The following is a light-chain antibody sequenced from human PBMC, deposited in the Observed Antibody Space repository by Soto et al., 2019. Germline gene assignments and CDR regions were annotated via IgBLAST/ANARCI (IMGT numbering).Light chain of an antibody. Sequence: EIVVTQSPGILSVSPGDRATLSCRASQSVGRNFAWYQQKPGQAPTLLIYAASTRATGLPARFSGSRSGRDFALTLCSLQSQDFAVYYCQEYSKWPLLTFGPGTRVDIK. CDR3: QEYSKWPLLT. J-gene: IGKJ3*01. CDR1: QSVGRN. V-gene: IGKV3-15*01. CDR2: AAS.